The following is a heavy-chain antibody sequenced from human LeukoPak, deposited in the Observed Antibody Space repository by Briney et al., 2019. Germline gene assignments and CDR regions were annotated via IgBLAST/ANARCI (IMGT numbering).Heavy chain of an antibody. V-gene: IGHV3-30*18. D-gene: IGHD4-17*01. J-gene: IGHJ4*02. CDR3: AKAPRLRQQVDY. CDR2: ISYDGSNK. Sequence: PGGSLRLSCAASGFTFSSYGMHWVRQAPGKGLEWVAVISYDGSNKYYADSVKGRFTISRDNSKNTLYLQMNSLRAEDTAVYYCAKAPRLRQQVDYWGQGTLVTVSS. CDR1: GFTFSSYG.